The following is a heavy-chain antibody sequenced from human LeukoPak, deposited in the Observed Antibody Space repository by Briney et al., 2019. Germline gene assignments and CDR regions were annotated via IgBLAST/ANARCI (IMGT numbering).Heavy chain of an antibody. CDR3: ARDEQPGDY. V-gene: IGHV4-59*01. Sequence: PSETLSLTCTVSGDSISPYYWGWIRQPPGKGLEWIGYIYYSGDTTYNPSLKSRVTMSVDTSKNQFSLKLSSVTAADTAVYYCARDEQPGDYWGQGALVTVSS. CDR2: IYYSGDT. D-gene: IGHD1-1*01. J-gene: IGHJ4*02. CDR1: GDSISPYY.